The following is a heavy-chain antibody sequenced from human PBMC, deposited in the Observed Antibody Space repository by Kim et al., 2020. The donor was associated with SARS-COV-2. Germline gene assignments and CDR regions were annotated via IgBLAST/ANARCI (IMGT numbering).Heavy chain of an antibody. CDR3: ARHVGDDRPWFYP. V-gene: IGHV4-39*01. D-gene: IGHD3-22*01. J-gene: IGHJ5*02. Sequence: YTPALKRRVTITGDTSKNQCSLRLSSVTAADPAVYYCARHVGDDRPWFYPWGQGTLVTVSS.